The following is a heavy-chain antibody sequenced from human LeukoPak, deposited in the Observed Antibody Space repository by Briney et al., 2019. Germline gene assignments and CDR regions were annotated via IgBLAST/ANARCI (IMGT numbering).Heavy chain of an antibody. Sequence: SQTLSLTCTVSGGSISSGDYYWSWIRPPPGKGLEWIGYIYDSGSTYYNPALKNRVTISVDTSKNQFTLKLSSVAAADTAVYYCARKGRDQLLHGFDYWGQGTLVTVSS. CDR3: ARKGRDQLLHGFDY. CDR2: IYDSGST. CDR1: GGSISSGDYY. D-gene: IGHD2-2*01. V-gene: IGHV4-30-4*01. J-gene: IGHJ4*02.